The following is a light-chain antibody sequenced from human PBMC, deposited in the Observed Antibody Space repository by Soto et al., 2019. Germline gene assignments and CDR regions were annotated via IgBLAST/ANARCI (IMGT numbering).Light chain of an antibody. J-gene: IGKJ1*01. CDR3: QQYNNWWT. CDR1: QSVNNN. CDR2: DAS. Sequence: EIVMTQSPVTLSVSPGERATLSCRASQSVNNNLAWYQQKPGQAPRLLIYDASTRATGIPARFSGSGSGTEFTLTITSLQSEDFAVYYCQQYNNWWTFGQGAKVEIK. V-gene: IGKV3-15*01.